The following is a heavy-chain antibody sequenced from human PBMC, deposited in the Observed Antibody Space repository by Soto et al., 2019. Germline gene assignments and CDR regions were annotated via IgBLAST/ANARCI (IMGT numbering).Heavy chain of an antibody. CDR2: LYAGGAT. V-gene: IGHV3-53*01. J-gene: IGHJ3*02. CDR3: AGQRVIGYGDPNDALDI. Sequence: EVQLVESGGGLIQPGGSLRLSCAASGFSVSDNYMNWVRQAPGKGLQWVSLLYAGGATFYADSVKGRFTISRDSSKNTLYLQMDSLRAEDTAVYYCAGQRVIGYGDPNDALDIWGQGTVVSVSS. D-gene: IGHD4-17*01. CDR1: GFSVSDNY.